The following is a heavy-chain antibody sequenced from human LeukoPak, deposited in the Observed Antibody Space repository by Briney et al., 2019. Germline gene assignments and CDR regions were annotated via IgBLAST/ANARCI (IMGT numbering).Heavy chain of an antibody. V-gene: IGHV1-2*02. J-gene: IGHJ4*02. Sequence: ASVTVSCKASGYTFTGYYMHWVRQAPGQGLEWMGWINPNSGGTNYAQKFQGRVTMTRGTSISTAYMELSRLRSDDTAVYYCASSSSGWSMGYFDYWGQGTLVTVSS. CDR3: ASSSSGWSMGYFDY. D-gene: IGHD6-19*01. CDR2: INPNSGGT. CDR1: GYTFTGYY.